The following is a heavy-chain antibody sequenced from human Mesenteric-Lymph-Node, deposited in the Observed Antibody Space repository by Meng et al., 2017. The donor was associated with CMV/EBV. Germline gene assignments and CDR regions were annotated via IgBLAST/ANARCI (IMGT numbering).Heavy chain of an antibody. V-gene: IGHV1-2*04. D-gene: IGHD2-2*01. Sequence: TFTGYYMHWVRQAPGQGLEWMGWINPNSGGTNYAQKFKGWVTMTRDTSISTAYMELSRLRSDDTAVYYCARGDCSSTSCHPGDAFDIWGQGTMVTVSS. CDR1: TFTGYY. CDR3: ARGDCSSTSCHPGDAFDI. J-gene: IGHJ3*02. CDR2: INPNSGGT.